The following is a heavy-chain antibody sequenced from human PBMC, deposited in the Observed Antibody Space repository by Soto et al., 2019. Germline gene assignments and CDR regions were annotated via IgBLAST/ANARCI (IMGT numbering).Heavy chain of an antibody. V-gene: IGHV4-31*03. J-gene: IGHJ6*03. D-gene: IGHD2-2*03. CDR1: GGSISSGGYY. CDR3: ARDGYCSSTSCLNVMDV. Sequence: QVQLQESGPGLVKPSQTLSLTCTVSGGSISSGGYYWSWIRQHPGKGLEWIGYIYYSGSTYYNPSLKSRVTISVDTSKNQFSLKLSSVTAADTAVYYCARDGYCSSTSCLNVMDVWGKGTTVTVSS. CDR2: IYYSGST.